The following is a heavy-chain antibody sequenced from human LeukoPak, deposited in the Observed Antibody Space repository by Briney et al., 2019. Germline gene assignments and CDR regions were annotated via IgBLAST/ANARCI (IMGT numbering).Heavy chain of an antibody. CDR3: ARDRGPGATPTY. Sequence: SVKVSCKASGGTFSSYAISWVRQAPGQGLEWMGGIIPIFGTANYAQKFQGRVTITADKSTSTAYMELSSLRSEDTAVYYCARDRGPGATPTYWGQGTLVTVSS. J-gene: IGHJ4*02. D-gene: IGHD1-26*01. CDR2: IIPIFGTA. V-gene: IGHV1-69*06. CDR1: GGTFSSYA.